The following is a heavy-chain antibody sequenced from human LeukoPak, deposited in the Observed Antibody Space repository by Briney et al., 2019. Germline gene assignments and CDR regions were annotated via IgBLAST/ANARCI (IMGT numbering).Heavy chain of an antibody. J-gene: IGHJ3*02. Sequence: GESLKISCKGSADTFTTSWIAWVRRMPGKGLEWMGIIYPADSDSRYSPSFQGQVTISADKSITTAFLQWSSLRASDTAIYYCAAPFGPFTVHGRAFDIWGQGTLVTVSS. CDR1: ADTFTTSW. V-gene: IGHV5-51*01. CDR2: IYPADSDS. CDR3: AAPFGPFTVHGRAFDI. D-gene: IGHD4-17*01.